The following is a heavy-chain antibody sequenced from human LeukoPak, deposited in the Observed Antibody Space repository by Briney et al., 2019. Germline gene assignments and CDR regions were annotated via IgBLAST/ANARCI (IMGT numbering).Heavy chain of an antibody. J-gene: IGHJ4*02. V-gene: IGHV3-30*18. CDR3: AKELQWHLRSYHFDY. CDR1: GITISNYG. CDR2: ISYDGLNK. Sequence: GGSLRLSCAASGITISNYGVHWVRQAPGKGLEWLAVISYDGLNKNYADSVKGRFSISRDNSKNTLYLQMSSLRAEDMAIYYCAKELQWHLRSYHFDYWGPGTLVTVSS. D-gene: IGHD6-19*01.